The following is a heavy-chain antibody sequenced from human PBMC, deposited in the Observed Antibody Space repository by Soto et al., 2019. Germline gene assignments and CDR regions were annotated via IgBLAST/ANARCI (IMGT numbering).Heavy chain of an antibody. V-gene: IGHV4-59*08. Sequence: SETLSLTCTVSGGSISSYYWSWIRQPPGKGLEWIGYIYYSGSTNYNPSLKSRVTISVDTSKNQFSLKLSSVTAAVTVVYYCARHVSKRARSHRGQIDYWGQGTLVTVS. CDR1: GGSISSYY. J-gene: IGHJ4*02. CDR3: ARHVSKRARSHRGQIDY. CDR2: IYYSGST. D-gene: IGHD3-3*02.